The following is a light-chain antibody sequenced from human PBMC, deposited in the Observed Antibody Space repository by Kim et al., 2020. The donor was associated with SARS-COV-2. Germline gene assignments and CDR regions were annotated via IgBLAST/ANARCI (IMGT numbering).Light chain of an antibody. CDR2: QDS. Sequence: SYELTQPPSVSVSPGQTASITCSGGKLGDKYACWYQQKPGQSPVLVIYQDSKRPSGIPERFSGSNSGNTATLTISGTQAMDEADYYCQAWDSSTWVFGGGTQLTVL. J-gene: IGLJ3*02. CDR3: QAWDSSTWV. V-gene: IGLV3-1*01. CDR1: KLGDKY.